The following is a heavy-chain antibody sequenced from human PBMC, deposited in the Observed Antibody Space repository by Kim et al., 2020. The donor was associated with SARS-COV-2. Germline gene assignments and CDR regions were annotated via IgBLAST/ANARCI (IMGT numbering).Heavy chain of an antibody. D-gene: IGHD1-1*01. CDR3: ASNQPFNWNDGNYYYYYGMDV. J-gene: IGHJ6*02. V-gene: IGHV1-69*13. CDR2: IIPIFGTA. CDR1: GGTFSSYA. Sequence: SVKVSCKASGGTFSSYAISWVRQAPGQGLEWMGGIIPIFGTANYAQKFQGRVTITADESTSTAYMELSSLRSEDTAVYYCASNQPFNWNDGNYYYYYGMDVWGQGTTVTVSS.